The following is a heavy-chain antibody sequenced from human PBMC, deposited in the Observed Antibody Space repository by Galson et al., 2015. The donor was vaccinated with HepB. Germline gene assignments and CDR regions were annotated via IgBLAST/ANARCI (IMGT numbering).Heavy chain of an antibody. CDR1: HGSLNNYY. Sequence: SETPSLPRSVSHGSLNNYYLGWIRPSPGDRPEWIGYIYYKGDTTYNPSLGYRVGMSVDTSINQVSLWLTSVTAADTAVYYCARHPGRGSVGYAFDLWGQGTPVTVSA. J-gene: IGHJ4*02. V-gene: IGHV4-59*08. D-gene: IGHD5-12*01. CDR3: ARHPGRGSVGYAFDL. CDR2: IYYKGDT.